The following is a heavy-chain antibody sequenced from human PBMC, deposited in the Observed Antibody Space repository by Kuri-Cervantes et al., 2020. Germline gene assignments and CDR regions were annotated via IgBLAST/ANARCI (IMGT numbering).Heavy chain of an antibody. D-gene: IGHD4-17*01. V-gene: IGHV4-39*07. CDR1: GGSISSSSYY. CDR2: IYYSGST. J-gene: IGHJ3*02. CDR3: ASFLTVTTRPKATDAFDI. Sequence: SETLSLTCTVSGGSISSSSYYWGWIRQPPGKGLEWIGSIYYSGSTNYNPSLKSRVTISVDTSKNQFSLKLSSVTAADTAVYYCASFLTVTTRPKATDAFDIWGQGTMVTVSS.